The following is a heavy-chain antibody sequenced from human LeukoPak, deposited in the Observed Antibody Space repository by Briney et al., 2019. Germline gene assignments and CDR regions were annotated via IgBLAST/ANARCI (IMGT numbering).Heavy chain of an antibody. V-gene: IGHV4-39*01. Sequence: SETLSLTRTVSGGSIDTVAFYWGWVRQPPEKGLEWIGTIYDSENEFHNPSLNTRVTISADTSKNQFSLKLNSVTAADTAIYYCARQISDYYYYYMDVWGEGITVTVSS. D-gene: IGHD2/OR15-2a*01. J-gene: IGHJ6*03. CDR1: GGSIDTVAFY. CDR2: IYDSENE. CDR3: ARQISDYYYYYMDV.